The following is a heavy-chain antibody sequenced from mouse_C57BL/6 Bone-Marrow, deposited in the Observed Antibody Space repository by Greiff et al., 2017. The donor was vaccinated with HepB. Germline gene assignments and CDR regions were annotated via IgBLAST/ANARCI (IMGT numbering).Heavy chain of an antibody. J-gene: IGHJ4*01. Sequence: QVQLQQPGAELVKPGASVKMSCKASGYTFTSYWITWVKQRPGQGLEWIGDIYPGSGSTNYNEKFKSKATLTVDTSSSTAYMQLSSLTSEDSAVYYCSRSLSTMITTRPYYAMDYWGQGTSVTVSS. V-gene: IGHV1-55*01. D-gene: IGHD2-4*01. CDR1: GYTFTSYW. CDR2: IYPGSGST. CDR3: SRSLSTMITTRPYYAMDY.